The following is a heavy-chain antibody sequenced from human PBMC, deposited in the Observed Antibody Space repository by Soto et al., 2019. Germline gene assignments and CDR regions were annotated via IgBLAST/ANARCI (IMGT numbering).Heavy chain of an antibody. CDR2: ISSSGRIL. CDR1: GFTFSDSY. D-gene: IGHD3-22*01. J-gene: IGHJ4*02. V-gene: IGHV3-11*01. CDR3: ARDYSSGYSLLDY. Sequence: PXGSLRLSCAAAGFTFSDSYMSWVRQAPGKGLEWIAHISSSGRILDYADSVKGRFTISRDNAKNSLFLQMNSLRGEDTAVYHCARDYSSGYSLLDYSGQGNLVTVSS.